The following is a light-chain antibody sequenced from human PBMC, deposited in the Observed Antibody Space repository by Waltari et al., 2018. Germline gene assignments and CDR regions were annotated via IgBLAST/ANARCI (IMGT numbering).Light chain of an antibody. CDR3: SSYTSSSVV. CDR1: SSDVGRYNR. V-gene: IGLV2-18*02. J-gene: IGLJ2*01. Sequence: QSALTQPPSVSGSPGQSVTISCPGTSSDVGRYNRVSWYQQPPGTAPKLMIYEVSNRPSGVPDRFSGSKSGNTASLTISGLQAEDEADYYCSSYTSSSVVFGGGTKLTVL. CDR2: EVS.